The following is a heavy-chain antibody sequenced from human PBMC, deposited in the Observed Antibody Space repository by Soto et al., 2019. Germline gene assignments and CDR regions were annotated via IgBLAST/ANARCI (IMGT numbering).Heavy chain of an antibody. CDR1: GFTFSNYF. J-gene: IGHJ5*01. D-gene: IGHD1-1*01. CDR3: ERTYVPGTAGFDS. V-gene: IGHV3-74*01. Sequence: GGSLRLSCAASGFTFSNYFMHWVRQVPGEGLVWVSRMSGDGKTISYADSVKGRFTISRDNAKNTLYLQMNSLRVEDTAVYYCERTYVPGTAGFDSWGQVTLVIVSS. CDR2: MSGDGKTI.